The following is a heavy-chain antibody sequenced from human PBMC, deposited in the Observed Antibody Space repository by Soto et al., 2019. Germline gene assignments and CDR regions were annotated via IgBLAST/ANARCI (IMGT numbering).Heavy chain of an antibody. CDR1: GYTFTSYY. Sequence: GVSVKVSCKASGYTFTSYYMHWVRQAPGQGLEWMGIIIPSGGSTSYAQKFQGRVTMTRDTSTSTVYMELSSLRSEDTAVYYRARRYFDWLLGDAFDIWGQGTMVTVSS. CDR3: ARRYFDWLLGDAFDI. CDR2: IIPSGGST. V-gene: IGHV1-46*03. D-gene: IGHD3-9*01. J-gene: IGHJ3*02.